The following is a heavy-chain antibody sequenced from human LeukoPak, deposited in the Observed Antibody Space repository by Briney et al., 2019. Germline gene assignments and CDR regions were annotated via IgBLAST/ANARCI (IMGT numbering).Heavy chain of an antibody. CDR3: ARVSWGSLNPFDY. CDR1: GFTFSSYW. CDR2: INSDGSST. D-gene: IGHD2-15*01. Sequence: PGGSLRLSCAASGFTFSSYWMSWVRQAPGKGLVWVSRINSDGSSTSYADSVKGRFTISRDNAKNTLYLQMNSLRAEDTAVYYCARVSWGSLNPFDYWGQGTLVTVSS. V-gene: IGHV3-74*01. J-gene: IGHJ4*02.